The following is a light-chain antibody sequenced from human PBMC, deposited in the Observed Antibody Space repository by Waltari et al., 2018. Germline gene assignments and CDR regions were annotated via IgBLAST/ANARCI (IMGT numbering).Light chain of an antibody. CDR2: DVT. CDR1: RRDFGNYHR. V-gene: IGLV2-18*02. J-gene: IGLJ3*02. Sequence: QSALTQPPSVSGSPGQSVTISCTATRRDFGNYHRVPWYQQSPGTAPKLMIYDVTNRPSGVPHRFSGSKSGNTASLTISGLQAEDEADYYCSSPTTSITWVFGGGTKLTVL. CDR3: SSPTTSITWV.